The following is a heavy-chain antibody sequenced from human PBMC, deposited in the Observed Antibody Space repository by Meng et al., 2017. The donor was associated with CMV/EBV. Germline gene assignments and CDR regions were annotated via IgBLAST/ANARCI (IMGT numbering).Heavy chain of an antibody. Sequence: ASVNVSRKASGYTFTSYGISWVRQAPGQGLEWMGWISAYNGNTNYAQKLQGRVTMTTDTSTSTAYMELRSLRSDDTAVYYCARDEKYSGSPVGAYWGQGTLVTVSS. V-gene: IGHV1-18*01. CDR2: ISAYNGNT. CDR1: GYTFTSYG. CDR3: ARDEKYSGSPVGAY. D-gene: IGHD1-26*01. J-gene: IGHJ4*02.